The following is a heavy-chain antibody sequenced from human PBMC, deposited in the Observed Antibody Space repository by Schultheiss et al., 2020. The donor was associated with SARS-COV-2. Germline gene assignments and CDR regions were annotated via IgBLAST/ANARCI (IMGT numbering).Heavy chain of an antibody. Sequence: GGSLRLSCAASGFSFSDYYMNWVRQAPGKGLEWVSSITSRSTIYYADSVKGRFTISRDNANNSLYLQMHSLRAEDTAVYYCVRDRSWWTPYNCFDLWGRGTLVTVSS. CDR2: ITSRSTI. D-gene: IGHD2-15*01. J-gene: IGHJ5*02. CDR1: GFSFSDYY. V-gene: IGHV3-69-1*01. CDR3: VRDRSWWTPYNCFDL.